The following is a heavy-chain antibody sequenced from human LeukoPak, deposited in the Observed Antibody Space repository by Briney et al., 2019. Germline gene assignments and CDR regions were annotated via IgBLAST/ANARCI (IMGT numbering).Heavy chain of an antibody. V-gene: IGHV1-2*02. Sequence: GASVKVSCKASGYTFTGYYMHWVRQAPGQGLEWMGWINPNSGGTNYAQKFQGRVTMTRDRSITTAYMELSSLTSDDTAVYYCARDRSLKVYHMDVWGRGTTVTISS. J-gene: IGHJ6*03. CDR3: ARDRSLKVYHMDV. CDR2: INPNSGGT. CDR1: GYTFTGYY.